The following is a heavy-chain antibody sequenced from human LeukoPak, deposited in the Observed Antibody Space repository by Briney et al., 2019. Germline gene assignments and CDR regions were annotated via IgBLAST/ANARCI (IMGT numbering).Heavy chain of an antibody. CDR1: GFTFSSYG. V-gene: IGHV3-30*18. Sequence: PGRSLRLSSAASGFTFSSYGMHWVRQAPGKGLEWVAVISYDGSNKYCADSVKGRFTISRDNSKNTLYLQMNSLRAEDTAVYYCAKHHDYWGQGTLVTVSS. J-gene: IGHJ4*02. CDR3: AKHHDY. CDR2: ISYDGSNK.